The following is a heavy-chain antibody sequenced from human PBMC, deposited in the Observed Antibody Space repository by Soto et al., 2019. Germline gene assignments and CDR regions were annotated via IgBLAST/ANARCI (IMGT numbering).Heavy chain of an antibody. CDR3: ARRGSGSYSDY. D-gene: IGHD3-10*01. Sequence: QLQLQESGPGLVKPSETLSLTCTVSGGSISSSSYYWGWIRQPPGKGLEWIGSIYYSGSTYYNPSLKSRVTIPVDTSKNQFSLKLSYVTAADTAVYYCARRGSGSYSDYWGQGTLVTVAS. CDR2: IYYSGST. J-gene: IGHJ4*02. V-gene: IGHV4-39*01. CDR1: GGSISSSSYY.